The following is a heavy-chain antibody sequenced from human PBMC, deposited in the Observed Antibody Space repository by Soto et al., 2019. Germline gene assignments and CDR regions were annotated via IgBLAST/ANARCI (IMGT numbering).Heavy chain of an antibody. CDR1: GDTFNSYS. V-gene: IGHV1-69*11. CDR2: IIPILGTA. J-gene: IGHJ6*02. Sequence: QVQLVQSGAEVKKPGSSVKVSCKASGDTFNSYSISWVRQAPGQGLEWMGGIIPILGTANYAQNFQDRVTITADASKRTAYMEVTSLRSEDTAVYYCARPSTGHTDHYYYVMDVWGQGTTVTVSS. CDR3: ARPSTGHTDHYYYVMDV. D-gene: IGHD2-21*01.